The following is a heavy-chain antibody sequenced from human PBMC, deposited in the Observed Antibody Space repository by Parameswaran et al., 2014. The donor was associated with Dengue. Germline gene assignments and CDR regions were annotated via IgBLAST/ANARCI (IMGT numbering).Heavy chain of an antibody. V-gene: IGHV3-11*01. CDR2: ISSSGSTI. D-gene: IGHD5-18*01. J-gene: IGHJ4*02. CDR3: ARGKAMATLFDY. Sequence: RWIRQPPGKGLEWVSYISSSGSTIYYADSVKGRFTISRDNAKNSLYLQMNSLRAEDTAVYYCARGKAMATLFDYWGQGTLVTVSS.